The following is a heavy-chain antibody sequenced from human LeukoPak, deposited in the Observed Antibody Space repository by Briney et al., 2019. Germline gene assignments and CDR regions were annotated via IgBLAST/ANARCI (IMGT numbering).Heavy chain of an antibody. D-gene: IGHD6-13*01. Sequence: SETLSLTCTVSGGSISSSSYYWGWIRQPPGKGLEWIGSIYYSGSTYYNPSLKSRVTISVDTSKNQFYLKLSSVTAADTAVYYCAKGVYIAAAGWFDPWGQGTLVTVSS. J-gene: IGHJ5*02. CDR2: IYYSGST. CDR3: AKGVYIAAAGWFDP. CDR1: GGSISSSSYY. V-gene: IGHV4-39*07.